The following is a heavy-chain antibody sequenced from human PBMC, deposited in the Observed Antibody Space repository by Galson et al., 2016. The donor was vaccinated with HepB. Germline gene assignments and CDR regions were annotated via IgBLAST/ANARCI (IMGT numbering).Heavy chain of an antibody. J-gene: IGHJ6*04. Sequence: SLRLSCAASGFIFSSSSMNWVRQAPGKGLKWVSTISSSSSDTFYADSVKGRFTISRDNAKNSLYLQMNSLRAEDTAVYYCVRDVRYGMDLWGKGTTVTVSS. CDR2: ISSSSSDT. CDR1: GFIFSSSS. CDR3: VRDVRYGMDL. V-gene: IGHV3-21*01.